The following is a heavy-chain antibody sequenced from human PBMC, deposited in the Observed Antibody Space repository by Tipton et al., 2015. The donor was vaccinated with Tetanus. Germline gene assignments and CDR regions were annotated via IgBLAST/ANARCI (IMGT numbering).Heavy chain of an antibody. Sequence: TLSLTCTVSGGSIGTYHWNWIRQSPGEGLEWIGYIDYFGTTKYNPSLKSRVAMSVGTSKNQLSLKLSSVTSADTAVYYCARIGWLQQNKPAFDIWGQGTVVTVSS. CDR2: IDYFGTT. J-gene: IGHJ3*02. CDR1: GGSIGTYH. D-gene: IGHD5-24*01. V-gene: IGHV4-59*07. CDR3: ARIGWLQQNKPAFDI.